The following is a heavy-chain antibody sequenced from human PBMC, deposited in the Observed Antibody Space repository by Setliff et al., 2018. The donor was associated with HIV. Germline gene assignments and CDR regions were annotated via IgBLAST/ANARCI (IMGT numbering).Heavy chain of an antibody. J-gene: IGHJ4*02. CDR2: MYPGGSI. V-gene: IGHV4-4*07. D-gene: IGHD1-1*01. CDR3: ARRGWNAYKAFDY. Sequence: SETLSLTCTVSGGSISGHYWSWIRQPAGKGLEWVGHMYPGGSINYNPSLNSRVTISVDTSKNQFSLKPSSVTAADTAVYYCARRGWNAYKAFDYWGQGTLVTVSS. CDR1: GGSISGHY.